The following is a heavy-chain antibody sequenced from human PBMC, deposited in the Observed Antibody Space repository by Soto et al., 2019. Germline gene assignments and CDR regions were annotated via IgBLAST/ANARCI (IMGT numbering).Heavy chain of an antibody. Sequence: QVQLVQSGAEVKKPGASVKVSCKASGYTFTSYGISWVRQAPGQGLEWMGWISAYNGNTNYAQKLQGRVTMTTDTSTSTAYMERRSLRSDDTAVYYCARDDRPHYYGSGSSDYWGQGTLVTVSS. CDR2: ISAYNGNT. CDR1: GYTFTSYG. V-gene: IGHV1-18*01. J-gene: IGHJ4*02. D-gene: IGHD3-10*01. CDR3: ARDDRPHYYGSGSSDY.